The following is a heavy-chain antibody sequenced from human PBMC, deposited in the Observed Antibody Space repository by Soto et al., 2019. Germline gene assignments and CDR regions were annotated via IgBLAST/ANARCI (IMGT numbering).Heavy chain of an antibody. D-gene: IGHD5-18*01. Sequence: PSETLSLTCTVSDGSVSSGSYYWSWIRQPPGKGLDWIGYIYYSGSTNYNPSLKSRVTISIDTSKNQFSLRLSSVTAADTAVYYCARPNKAMGNGYYGMDVWGQGTTVTVPS. CDR2: IYYSGST. CDR3: ARPNKAMGNGYYGMDV. J-gene: IGHJ6*02. V-gene: IGHV4-61*01. CDR1: DGSVSSGSYY.